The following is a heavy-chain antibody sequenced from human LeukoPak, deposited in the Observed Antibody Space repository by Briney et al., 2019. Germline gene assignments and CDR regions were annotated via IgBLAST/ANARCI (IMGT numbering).Heavy chain of an antibody. J-gene: IGHJ4*02. CDR2: ISYDGSNK. CDR1: GFTFSSYG. CDR3: AKEVDTIGGDY. Sequence: GRSLRLSCAASGFTFSSYGMHWVRQAPGKGLEWVAVISYDGSNKYHADSVKGRFTISRDNSKNTLYLQMNSLRAEDTAVYYCAKEVDTIGGDYWGQGTLVTVSS. V-gene: IGHV3-30*18. D-gene: IGHD3-16*01.